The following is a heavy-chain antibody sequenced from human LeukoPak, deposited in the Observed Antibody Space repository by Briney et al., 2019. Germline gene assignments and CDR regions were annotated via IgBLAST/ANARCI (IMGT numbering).Heavy chain of an antibody. D-gene: IGHD2/OR15-2a*01. Sequence: ASVKVSCKASQYTFTAYYVHWVRLAPGQGLEWMGWINPDSGGTNYAQKFQGRVTMTRDTSITTAYMELSRLRSDDTAIYYCARGSVSHEFLYWGQGTLVTVSS. CDR1: QYTFTAYY. CDR2: INPDSGGT. J-gene: IGHJ4*02. V-gene: IGHV1-2*02. CDR3: ARGSVSHEFLY.